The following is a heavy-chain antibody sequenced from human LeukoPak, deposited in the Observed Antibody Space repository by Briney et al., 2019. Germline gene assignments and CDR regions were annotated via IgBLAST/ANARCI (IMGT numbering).Heavy chain of an antibody. D-gene: IGHD5-24*01. CDR3: ARVERWLQFLA. J-gene: IGHJ5*02. Sequence: SVKVSCXASGGTFSSYAISWVRQAHGQGLEWMGRIIPIFGTANYAQKFQGRVTITTDESTSTAYMELSSLRSEDTAVYYCARVERWLQFLAWGQGTLVTVSS. CDR1: GGTFSSYA. CDR2: IIPIFGTA. V-gene: IGHV1-69*05.